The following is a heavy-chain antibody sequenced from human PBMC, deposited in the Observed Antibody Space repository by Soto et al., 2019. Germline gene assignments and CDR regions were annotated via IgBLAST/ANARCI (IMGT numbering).Heavy chain of an antibody. CDR2: ISSSSSTI. V-gene: IGHV3-48*02. CDR1: GFTFSSYS. D-gene: IGHD3-3*01. Sequence: PGGSLRLSCAASGFTFSSYSMNWVRQAPGKGLEWVSYISSSSSTIYYADSVKGRFTISRDNAKNSLYLQMNSLRDEDTAVYYCARFYDFWSGNVNGMDVWGQGTTVTVSS. CDR3: ARFYDFWSGNVNGMDV. J-gene: IGHJ6*02.